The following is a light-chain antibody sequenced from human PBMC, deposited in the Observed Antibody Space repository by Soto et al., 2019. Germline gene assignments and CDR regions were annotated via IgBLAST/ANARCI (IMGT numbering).Light chain of an antibody. CDR3: SSYTSTSSFYV. Sequence: QSALTQPASVSGSPGQSITISCTGANSDFGNYDFVSWYRQHPGEALKVLIFDVSNRPSGISNRFSGSKSGNTASLTIYGLQAEDEADYFCSSYTSTSSFYVFGTGTKVTVL. CDR1: NSDFGNYDF. J-gene: IGLJ1*01. CDR2: DVS. V-gene: IGLV2-14*03.